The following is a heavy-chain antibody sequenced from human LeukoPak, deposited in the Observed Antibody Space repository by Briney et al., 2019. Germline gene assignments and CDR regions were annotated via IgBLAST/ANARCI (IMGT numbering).Heavy chain of an antibody. Sequence: ASVKVSCKTSGGTFNNYIISWVRQAPGQGLEWVGTIILNLDIANYAQKFQGRVAITADTSTSTAYMEPSDLGSEDTAVYFCAREPEGLTTESHWGQGTLVTVSS. CDR3: AREPEGLTTESH. D-gene: IGHD1-14*01. CDR1: GGTFNNYI. CDR2: IILNLDIA. J-gene: IGHJ4*02. V-gene: IGHV1-69*04.